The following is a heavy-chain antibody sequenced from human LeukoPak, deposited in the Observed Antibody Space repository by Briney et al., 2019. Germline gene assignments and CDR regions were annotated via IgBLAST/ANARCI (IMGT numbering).Heavy chain of an antibody. Sequence: ASVKVSCKASGYTFTSYGISWVRQAPGQGLEWMGWISAYNGNTNYAQKLQGRVTMTTDTSTSTAYMELRSLRSDDTAVYYCARGHYDFWSGYYLNWFDPWGQGTLVTVSS. CDR3: ARGHYDFWSGYYLNWFDP. D-gene: IGHD3-3*01. CDR2: ISAYNGNT. CDR1: GYTFTSYG. J-gene: IGHJ5*02. V-gene: IGHV1-18*01.